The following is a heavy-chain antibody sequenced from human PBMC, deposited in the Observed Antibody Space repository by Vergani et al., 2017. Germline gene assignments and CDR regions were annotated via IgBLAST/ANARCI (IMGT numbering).Heavy chain of an antibody. D-gene: IGHD3-22*01. CDR3: ARVVYDSSGYYNFDY. CDR1: GGSISSSSYY. CDR2: IYYSGST. V-gene: IGHV4-39*07. Sequence: QLQLQESGPGLVKPSETLSLTCTVSGGSISSSSYYWGWIRQPPGKGLEWIGSIYYSGSTNYNPSLKSRVTISVDTSKNQFSLKLSSVTAADTAVYYCARVVYDSSGYYNFDYWGQGTLVTVSS. J-gene: IGHJ4*02.